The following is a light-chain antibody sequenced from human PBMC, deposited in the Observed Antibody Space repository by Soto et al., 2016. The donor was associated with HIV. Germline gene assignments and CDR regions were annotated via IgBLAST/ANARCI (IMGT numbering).Light chain of an antibody. J-gene: IGKJ2*01. V-gene: IGKV1-39*01. CDR2: AAS. CDR3: QQSYSTPRT. Sequence: DIQMTQSPSSLSASVGDRLTITCRASQSTSSYLNWYQQKPGKAPKLLIYAASSLQSGVPSRFSGSGSGTDFTLTISSLQPEDFATYYCQQSYSTPRTFGQGTKLEIK. CDR1: QSTSSY.